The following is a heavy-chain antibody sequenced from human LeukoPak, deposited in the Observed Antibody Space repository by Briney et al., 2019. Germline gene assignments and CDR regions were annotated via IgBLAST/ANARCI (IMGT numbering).Heavy chain of an antibody. V-gene: IGHV3-21*01. D-gene: IGHD6-13*01. Sequence: PGGSLRLSCAASGFTFSSYSMNWFRQAPGKGLEWVSSISSSSSYIYYADSVKGRFTISRDNAKNSLYLQMNSLRAEDTAVYYCARQDFYSSSWYGRAGGASYFDYWGQGTLVTVSS. CDR3: ARQDFYSSSWYGRAGGASYFDY. CDR2: ISSSSSYI. CDR1: GFTFSSYS. J-gene: IGHJ4*02.